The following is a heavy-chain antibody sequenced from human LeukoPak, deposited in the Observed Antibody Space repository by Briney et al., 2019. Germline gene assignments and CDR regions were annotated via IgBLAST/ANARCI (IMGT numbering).Heavy chain of an antibody. V-gene: IGHV1-18*01. CDR1: GYIFTTYS. D-gene: IGHD5-18*01. CDR2: ISGYNGNT. J-gene: IGHJ3*02. CDR3: ARDGGYNPGRDAFDI. Sequence: GASVTVSCKASGYIFTTYSISWVRQAPGQGLEWMGWISGYNGNTNYAQNFQGRVSVTKDTSTSTVYMELRSLRSDDTAVYYCARDGGYNPGRDAFDIWGQGTMVTVSS.